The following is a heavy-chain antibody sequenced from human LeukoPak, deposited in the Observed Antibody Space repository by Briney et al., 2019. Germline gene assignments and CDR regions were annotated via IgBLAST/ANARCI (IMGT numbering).Heavy chain of an antibody. CDR3: ARGLSAVAGGSNWFDP. Sequence: TLSLTCTVSGGSISSGNYYWSWIRQPAGKGLEWIGRFYTSGSTNYNPSLKSRVTISVDSSKNQFSLKLSSVTAADTAVYYCARGLSAVAGGSNWFDPWGQGTLVTVSS. CDR2: FYTSGST. J-gene: IGHJ5*02. V-gene: IGHV4-61*02. D-gene: IGHD6-19*01. CDR1: GGSISSGNYY.